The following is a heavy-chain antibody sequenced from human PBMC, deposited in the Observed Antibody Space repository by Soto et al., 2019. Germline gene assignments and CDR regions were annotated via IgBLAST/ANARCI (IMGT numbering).Heavy chain of an antibody. Sequence: SGPTLVNPTQTLTLTCTFSGFSLSTSGVGVGWIRQPPGKALEWLALIYWDDDKRYSPSLKSRLTITKDTSKNQVVLTMTNMDPVDTATYYCAHRPGVLVPAAISGLYDYVWGSQPDYFDYWGQGTLVTISS. CDR3: AHRPGVLVPAAISGLYDYVWGSQPDYFDY. D-gene: IGHD3-16*01. CDR1: GFSLSTSGVG. J-gene: IGHJ4*02. CDR2: IYWDDDK. V-gene: IGHV2-5*02.